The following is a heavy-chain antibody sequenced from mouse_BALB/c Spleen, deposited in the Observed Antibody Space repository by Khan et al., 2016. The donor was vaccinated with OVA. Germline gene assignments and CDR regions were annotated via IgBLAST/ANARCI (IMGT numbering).Heavy chain of an antibody. V-gene: IGHV3-8*02. J-gene: IGHJ3*01. CDR1: GDSITSGY. CDR3: ATSVYRYAFAY. D-gene: IGHD2-14*01. Sequence: VQLQESGPSLVKPSQTLSLTCSVSGDSITSGYWNWIRKFPGNKLEYMGYMIYSGNTYYNPSLKSRIFITRHTSKNQYYLQLNSVTTEDTATYXSATSVYRYAFAYWGQGTLVTVSA. CDR2: MIYSGNT.